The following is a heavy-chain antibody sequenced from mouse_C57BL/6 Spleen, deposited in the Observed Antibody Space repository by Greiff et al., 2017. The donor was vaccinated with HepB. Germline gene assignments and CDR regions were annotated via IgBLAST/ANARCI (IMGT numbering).Heavy chain of an antibody. CDR3: AREGDGYEEAWFAY. CDR1: GYTFTDYN. CDR2: INPNNGGT. J-gene: IGHJ3*01. D-gene: IGHD2-2*01. V-gene: IGHV1-18*01. Sequence: EVQLQQSGPELVKPGASVKIPCKASGYTFTDYNMDWVKQSHGKSLEWIGDINPNNGGTIYNQKFKGKATLTVDKSSSTAYMELRSLTSEDTAVYYWAREGDGYEEAWFAYWGQGTLVTVSA.